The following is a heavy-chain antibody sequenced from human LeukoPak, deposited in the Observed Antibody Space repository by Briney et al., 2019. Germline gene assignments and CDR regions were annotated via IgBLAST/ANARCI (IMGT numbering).Heavy chain of an antibody. CDR1: RFTFSAYA. D-gene: IGHD2-15*01. CDR3: AKDLSTGYTPVDY. Sequence: GGSLRLSCAASRFTFSAYAMSWVRQAPGKGLEWVSTISSGGGNTYYADSVKGRFTISRDNSKNTLYLQMNSLRAEDTAVYYCAKDLSTGYTPVDYWGQGTLVTVSS. CDR2: ISSGGGNT. J-gene: IGHJ4*02. V-gene: IGHV3-23*01.